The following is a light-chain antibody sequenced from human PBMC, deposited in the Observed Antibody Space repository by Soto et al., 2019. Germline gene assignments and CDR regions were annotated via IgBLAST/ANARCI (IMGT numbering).Light chain of an antibody. Sequence: QSALTQPPSASGSPGQSVTISCTGTSSDVGGYHYVSWYQQHPGKAPKLIIFEVTKRPSGVPDRFSGSKSGNTASLTVSGLQAEDEADYYCSSYAGSNTVVFGGRTKLTVL. V-gene: IGLV2-8*01. CDR3: SSYAGSNTVV. CDR1: SSDVGGYHY. CDR2: EVT. J-gene: IGLJ2*01.